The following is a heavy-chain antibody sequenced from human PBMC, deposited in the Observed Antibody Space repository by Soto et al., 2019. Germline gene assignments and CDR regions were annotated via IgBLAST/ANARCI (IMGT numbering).Heavy chain of an antibody. J-gene: IGHJ4*02. V-gene: IGHV3-9*01. Sequence: EVQLVESGGNLVQPGRSLRLSCAGSGFIFEDFALHWVRQAPGRGLEWVSGINWNNGSRAYADSVKGRFTISRDNTKNSLSLQMNSLIPEDTAFYYCVRGQAHTIWGNYRFEHWGQGSLVTVSS. CDR2: INWNNGSR. D-gene: IGHD3-16*02. CDR3: VRGQAHTIWGNYRFEH. CDR1: GFIFEDFA.